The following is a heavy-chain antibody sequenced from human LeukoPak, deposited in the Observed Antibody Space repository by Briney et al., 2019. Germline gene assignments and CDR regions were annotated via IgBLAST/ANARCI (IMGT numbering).Heavy chain of an antibody. Sequence: GGSLRLSCAASGFTFSSYAMSWVRQAPGKGLEWVSAISGSGGSTYYADSVKGRFTISRDNCKNTLYLQMNSLRAEDTAVYYCAKGIHYYDSSGYYFDYWGQGTLVTVSS. CDR3: AKGIHYYDSSGYYFDY. CDR2: ISGSGGST. V-gene: IGHV3-23*01. D-gene: IGHD3-22*01. J-gene: IGHJ4*02. CDR1: GFTFSSYA.